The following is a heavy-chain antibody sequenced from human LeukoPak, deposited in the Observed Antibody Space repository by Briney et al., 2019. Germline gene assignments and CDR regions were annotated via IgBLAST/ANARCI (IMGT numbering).Heavy chain of an antibody. V-gene: IGHV3-30*03. CDR2: ISYDGSNK. J-gene: IGHJ4*02. CDR1: GFTYSSYG. Sequence: PGGSLRLSCAASGFTYSSYGMHWVRQAPGKGLEWVAVISYDGSNKYYADSVKGRFTISRDNSKNTLYLQMNSLKTEDTAVYFCATGQWLILYYWGQGTLVTVSS. CDR3: ATGQWLILYY. D-gene: IGHD6-19*01.